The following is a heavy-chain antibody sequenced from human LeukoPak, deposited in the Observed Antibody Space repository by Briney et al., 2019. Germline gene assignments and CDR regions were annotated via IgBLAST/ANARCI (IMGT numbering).Heavy chain of an antibody. V-gene: IGHV1-69*04. CDR1: GGTFSSYA. D-gene: IGHD3-22*01. CDR3: ARSGYYDSSGYPDY. CDR2: IIPILGIA. J-gene: IGHJ4*02. Sequence: SVKVSCEASGGTFSSYAISWVRQAPGQGLEWMGRIIPILGIANYAQKFQGRVTITADKSTSTAYMELSSLRSEDTAVYYCARSGYYDSSGYPDYWGQGTLVTVSS.